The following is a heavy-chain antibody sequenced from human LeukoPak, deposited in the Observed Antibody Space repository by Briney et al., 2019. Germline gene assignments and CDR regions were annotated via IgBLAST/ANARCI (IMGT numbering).Heavy chain of an antibody. CDR3: AKATEGYSYGSSDY. CDR1: GFTFSSYA. D-gene: IGHD5-18*01. CDR2: ISGSGGST. V-gene: IGHV3-23*01. Sequence: GGSLRLSCAASGFTFSSYAMSWVRQAPGKGLEWVSAISGSGGSTYYADSVKGRFTISRDNSKNTLYLQMNSLRAEDTAVYYCAKATEGYSYGSSDYWGQGTLVTVSS. J-gene: IGHJ4*02.